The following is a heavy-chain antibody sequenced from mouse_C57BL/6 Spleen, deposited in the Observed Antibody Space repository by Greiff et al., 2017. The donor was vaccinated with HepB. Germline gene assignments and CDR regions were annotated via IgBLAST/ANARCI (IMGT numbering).Heavy chain of an antibody. CDR1: GYTFTSYW. J-gene: IGHJ4*01. D-gene: IGHD2-5*01. Sequence: QVQLQQPGAELVKPGASVKLSCKASGYTFTSYWMQWVKQRPGQGLEWIGEIDPSDSYTNYNQKFKGKATLTVDTSSSTAYMQLSSLTSEDSAVYYCARRRSNYVYAMDYWGQGTSVTVSS. V-gene: IGHV1-50*01. CDR3: ARRRSNYVYAMDY. CDR2: IDPSDSYT.